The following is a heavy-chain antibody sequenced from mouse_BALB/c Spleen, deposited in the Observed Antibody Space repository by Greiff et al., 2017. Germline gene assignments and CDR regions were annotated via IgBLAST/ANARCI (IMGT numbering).Heavy chain of an antibody. J-gene: IGHJ3*01. CDR2: ISSGGSYT. D-gene: IGHD4-1*01. CDR3: ARGHYDLTGTNAY. Sequence: EVQLVESGGGLVKPGGSLKLSCAASGFTFSSYAMSWVRQSPEKRLEWVAEISSGGSYTYYPDTVTGRFTISRDNAKNTLYLEMSSLRSEDTAMYYCARGHYDLTGTNAYWGQGTLVTVSA. CDR1: GFTFSSYA. V-gene: IGHV5-9-4*01.